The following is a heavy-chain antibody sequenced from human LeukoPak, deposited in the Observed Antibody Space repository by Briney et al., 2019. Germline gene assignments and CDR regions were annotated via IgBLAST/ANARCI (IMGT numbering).Heavy chain of an antibody. D-gene: IGHD5-24*01. CDR1: GGSISSYY. V-gene: IGHV4-59*01. Sequence: SETLSLTCTVPGGSISSYYWSWIRQPPGKGLEWIGYIYYSGSTNYNPSLKSRVTISVDTSKNQFSLKLSSVTAADTAVYYCARDGYNPYYYYMDVWGKGTTVTVSS. J-gene: IGHJ6*03. CDR3: ARDGYNPYYYYMDV. CDR2: IYYSGST.